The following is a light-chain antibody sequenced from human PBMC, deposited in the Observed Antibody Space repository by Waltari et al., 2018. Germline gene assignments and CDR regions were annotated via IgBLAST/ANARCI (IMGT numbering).Light chain of an antibody. V-gene: IGLV2-11*01. CDR1: TNDLGSYNY. Sequence: SALPPPRSVSGSPGQSVTLSCTGTTNDLGSYNYVSWYQQHPGKAPNRIILEVTKRPSGVPDRLSGSKSGNTASLTISGLRAEDEAEYYCCSYAGSYTWVFGGGTKLTVV. CDR3: CSYAGSYTWV. J-gene: IGLJ3*02. CDR2: EVT.